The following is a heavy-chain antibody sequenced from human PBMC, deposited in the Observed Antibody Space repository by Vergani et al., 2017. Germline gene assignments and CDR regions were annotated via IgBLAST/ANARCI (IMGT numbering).Heavy chain of an antibody. D-gene: IGHD5-12*01. CDR3: ATPRLRFSYYYYYGMDV. J-gene: IGHJ6*02. CDR1: GDSVSSNSAA. V-gene: IGHV6-1*01. Sequence: QVQLQQSGPGLVKPSQTLLLTCAISGDSVSSNSAAWNWIRQSPSRGLEWLGRTYYRSKWYNDYAVSVKSRITINPDTSKNQFSLQLNSVTPEDTAVYYCATPRLRFSYYYYYGMDVWGQGTTVTVSS. CDR2: TYYRSKWYN.